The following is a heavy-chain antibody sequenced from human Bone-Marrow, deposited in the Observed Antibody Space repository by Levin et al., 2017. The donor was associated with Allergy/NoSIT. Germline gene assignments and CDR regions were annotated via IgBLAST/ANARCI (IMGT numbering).Heavy chain of an antibody. J-gene: IGHJ4*02. CDR1: GFTFDDYA. D-gene: IGHD5-12*01. Sequence: GGSLRLSCAASGFTFDDYAMHWVRQAPGKGLEWVSGISWNSGSIGYADSVKGRFTISRDNAKNSLYLQMNSLRAEDTALYYCAKDMSVDYKRYYFDYWGQGTLVTVSS. CDR3: AKDMSVDYKRYYFDY. CDR2: ISWNSGSI. V-gene: IGHV3-9*01.